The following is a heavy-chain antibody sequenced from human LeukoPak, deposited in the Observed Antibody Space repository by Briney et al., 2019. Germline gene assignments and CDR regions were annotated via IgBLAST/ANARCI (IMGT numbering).Heavy chain of an antibody. D-gene: IGHD5-24*01. Sequence: ASVKVSCKASGYTFTGYYMHWVRQAPGQGLEWMGWINPDSGGTNYAQKFQGRVTMTRDTSISTAYMELSRLRSDDTAVYYCARHGDGDSFEYFLHWGQGTLATVSS. V-gene: IGHV1-2*02. CDR2: INPDSGGT. CDR1: GYTFTGYY. J-gene: IGHJ1*01. CDR3: ARHGDGDSFEYFLH.